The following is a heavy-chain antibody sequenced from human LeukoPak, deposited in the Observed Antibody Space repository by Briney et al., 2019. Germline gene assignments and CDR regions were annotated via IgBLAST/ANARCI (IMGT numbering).Heavy chain of an antibody. D-gene: IGHD2-2*02. CDR2: IKSKTDGGTT. CDR1: GFTFSNAW. CDR3: TRDRVVPAAIPRQYSDY. V-gene: IGHV3-15*01. J-gene: IGHJ4*02. Sequence: PGGSLRLSCAASGFTFSNAWITWVRQAPGKGLEWVGRIKSKTDGGTTDYAAPVKGRFSISRDDSKNTLYLQMNSLKTEDTAVYYCTRDRVVPAAIPRQYSDYWGQGTLVIVSS.